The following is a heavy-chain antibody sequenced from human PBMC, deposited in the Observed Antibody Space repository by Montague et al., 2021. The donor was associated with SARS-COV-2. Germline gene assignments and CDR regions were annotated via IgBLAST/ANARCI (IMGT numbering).Heavy chain of an antibody. Sequence: SETLSLTCTVSGGSISSYYWSWIRRPPGKGLEWIGYIYYSGSTNYDPSLKSRVTISVDTSKNQFSLKLSSVTAADTAVYYCARALYCSDGSCYPNWFNPWGQGTLVTVSS. CDR2: IYYSGST. V-gene: IGHV4-59*01. CDR3: ARALYCSDGSCYPNWFNP. CDR1: GGSISSYY. D-gene: IGHD2-15*01. J-gene: IGHJ5*02.